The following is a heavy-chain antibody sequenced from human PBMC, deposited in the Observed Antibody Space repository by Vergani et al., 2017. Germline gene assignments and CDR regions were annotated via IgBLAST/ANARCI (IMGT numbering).Heavy chain of an antibody. D-gene: IGHD1-26*01. CDR3: ARGRRGSSAAFDI. CDR2: INHSGST. V-gene: IGHV4-34*01. Sequence: QVQLQQWGAGLLKPSETLSLTCAVYGGSFSGYYWSWIRQPPGKGLEWIGEINHSGSTNYNPSLKSRVTISVDTSKNQFSLKPSSVTAADTAVYYCARGRRGSSAAFDIWGQGTMVTVSS. CDR1: GGSFSGYY. J-gene: IGHJ3*02.